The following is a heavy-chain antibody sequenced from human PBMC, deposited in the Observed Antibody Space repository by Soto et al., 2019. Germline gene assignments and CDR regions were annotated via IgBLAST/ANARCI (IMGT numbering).Heavy chain of an antibody. V-gene: IGHV4-34*01. D-gene: IGHD2-2*01. CDR1: GGSFSGYY. Sequence: QVQLQQWGAGLLKPSETLSLTCAVYGGSFSGYYWSWIRQPPGKGLEWIGEINHSGSTNYNPSLNNRXXIXVXXSKNQFPLKMSSVTDADTPVYYCARVAWASCSFGYWGQGTLVPVFS. CDR2: INHSGST. CDR3: ARVAWASCSFGY. J-gene: IGHJ4*02.